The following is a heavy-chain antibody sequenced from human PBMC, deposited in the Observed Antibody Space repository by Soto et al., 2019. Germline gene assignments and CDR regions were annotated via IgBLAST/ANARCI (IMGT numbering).Heavy chain of an antibody. CDR2: ISAHTGNT. J-gene: IGHJ6*02. CDR3: ARDLDSHYYYGMDV. D-gene: IGHD4-4*01. CDR1: GYMFTSYG. Sequence: QVQLVQSGAEVKRPGASVKVSCKASGYMFTSYGISWVRQAPGQGLEWMGWISAHTGNTVYAQKFQGRVTMTTDTSTSTAYMELKSLRSDDTAVYYCARDLDSHYYYGMDVWGQGTTGTVSS. V-gene: IGHV1-18*01.